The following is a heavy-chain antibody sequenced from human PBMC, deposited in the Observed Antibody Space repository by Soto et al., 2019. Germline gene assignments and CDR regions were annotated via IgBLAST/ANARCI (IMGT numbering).Heavy chain of an antibody. J-gene: IGHJ4*02. D-gene: IGHD3-22*01. CDR3: ASKEPYYYDSSGYYPFDY. CDR2: IYYSGST. V-gene: IGHV4-30-4*01. Sequence: SETLSLTCTVSGGSISSGDYYWSWIRQPPGKGLEWIGYIYYSGSTYYNPSLKSRVTISVDTPKNQFSLKLSSVTAADTAVYYCASKEPYYYDSSGYYPFDYWGQGTLVTVSS. CDR1: GGSISSGDYY.